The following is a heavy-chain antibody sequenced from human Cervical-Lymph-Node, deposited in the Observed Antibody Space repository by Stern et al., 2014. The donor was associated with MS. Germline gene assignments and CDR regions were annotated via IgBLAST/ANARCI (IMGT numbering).Heavy chain of an antibody. CDR1: GDTFINFG. D-gene: IGHD1-1*01. V-gene: IGHV1-69*01. Sequence: DQLVESGAEVKKPGSSVKVSCTASGDTFINFGISWVRQAPGQGLEWMGGFIPLFGTTEYVEKFQGRLTINADESATTVYMELSSLRSEDTAVYYCARDNDDNGMDVWGQGTTVTVSS. CDR3: ARDNDDNGMDV. CDR2: FIPLFGTT. J-gene: IGHJ6*02.